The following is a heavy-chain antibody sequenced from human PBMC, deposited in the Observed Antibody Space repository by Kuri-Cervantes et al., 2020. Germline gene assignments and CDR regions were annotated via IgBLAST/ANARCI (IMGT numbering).Heavy chain of an antibody. J-gene: IGHJ4*02. Sequence: GESLKISCAGSGFTFSSVWTSWVRQVPGKGLEWVAKIKQDGSEKYYVDSVKGRFTISRDNARNSLYLQMNGLKTEDTAVYYCARNYYDSSGLASYSDNWGLGTLVTVSS. CDR1: GFTFSSVW. V-gene: IGHV3-7*03. CDR2: IKQDGSEK. CDR3: ARNYYDSSGLASYSDN. D-gene: IGHD3-22*01.